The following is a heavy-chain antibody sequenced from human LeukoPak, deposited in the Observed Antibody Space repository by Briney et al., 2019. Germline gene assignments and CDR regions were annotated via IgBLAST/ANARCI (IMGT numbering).Heavy chain of an antibody. V-gene: IGHV3-23*01. J-gene: IGHJ3*02. CDR1: GFTFSSYA. Sequence: TGGSLRLSCAASGFTFSSYAMSWVRQAPGKGLEWVSAISGSGGSTYYADSVKGRFTISRDNSKNTLYLQMNSLRAEDTAVYYCVRDTFSPDAFDIWGQGTMVTVSS. D-gene: IGHD3-16*01. CDR2: ISGSGGST. CDR3: VRDTFSPDAFDI.